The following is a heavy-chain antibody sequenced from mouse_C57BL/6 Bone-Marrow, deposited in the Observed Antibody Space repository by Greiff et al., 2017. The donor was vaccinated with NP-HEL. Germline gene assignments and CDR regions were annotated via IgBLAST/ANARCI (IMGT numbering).Heavy chain of an antibody. J-gene: IGHJ2*01. D-gene: IGHD2-1*01. CDR1: GYTFTSYW. CDR2: IDPNSGGT. V-gene: IGHV1-72*01. CDR3: ARKRSIYYGLDY. Sequence: QVQLKQPGAELVKPGASVKLSCKASGYTFTSYWMHWVKQRPGRGLEWIGRIDPNSGGTKYNEKFKSKATLTVDKPSSTAYMQLSSLTSEDSAVYYCARKRSIYYGLDYWGQGTTLTVSS.